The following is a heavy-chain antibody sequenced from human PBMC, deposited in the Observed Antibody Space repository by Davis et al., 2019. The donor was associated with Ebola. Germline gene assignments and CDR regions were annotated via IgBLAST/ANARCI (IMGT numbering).Heavy chain of an antibody. V-gene: IGHV3-33*06. CDR1: GFNFRSYG. J-gene: IGHJ4*02. D-gene: IGHD4/OR15-4a*01. CDR3: AKSVLLANYPADY. Sequence: GGSLRLSCAASGFNFRSYGMHWVRQAPDKGLEWVAVIWYDGSRKYYGDSVKGRFTISRDNSNNLLYLQMNSLRAEDTAVYYCAKSVLLANYPADYWGQGTLVTVSS. CDR2: IWYDGSRK.